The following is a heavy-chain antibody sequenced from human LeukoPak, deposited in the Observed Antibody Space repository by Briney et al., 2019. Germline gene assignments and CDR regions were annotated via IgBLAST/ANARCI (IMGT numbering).Heavy chain of an antibody. J-gene: IGHJ3*02. V-gene: IGHV3-30*09. CDR1: GFTFSSYA. Sequence: PGRSLRLSCAASGFTFSSYAMHWVRQAPGKGLEWVAVISYDGSNKYYADPVKGRFAISRDNSNNTLYLQMNSLRAEDTAVYYCARSFRVYSLPDAFDIWGQGAMVTVSS. CDR2: ISYDGSNK. D-gene: IGHD2-21*01. CDR3: ARSFRVYSLPDAFDI.